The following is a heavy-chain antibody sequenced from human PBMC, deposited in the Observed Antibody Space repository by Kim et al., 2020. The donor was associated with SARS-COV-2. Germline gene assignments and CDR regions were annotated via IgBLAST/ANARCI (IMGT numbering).Heavy chain of an antibody. Sequence: GGSLRLSCSASGFTFSNFALHWVRQAPGKGLEYVSAIKYDGSSTYYGDSVKGRFTISRDNSKNTLYLQMTSLRPEDTAVYYCVKDTYYDFWSGYFDYFDSWGQGTRVTVSS. CDR1: GFTFSNFA. D-gene: IGHD3-3*01. J-gene: IGHJ4*02. CDR3: VKDTYYDFWSGYFDYFDS. CDR2: IKYDGSST. V-gene: IGHV3-64D*09.